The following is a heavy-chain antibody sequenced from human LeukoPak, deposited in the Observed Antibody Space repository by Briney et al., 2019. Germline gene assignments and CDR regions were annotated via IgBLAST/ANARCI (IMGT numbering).Heavy chain of an antibody. D-gene: IGHD2-15*01. Sequence: SQTLSLTCAISGDSVSSNSAAWNSIRQSPSRGLEWLGRTYYRAKWYNDYAVSVKSRITINADTSENHFSLQLNSVTPDDTAVYYCAKSRGAIVDLWGQGTLVTVSS. J-gene: IGHJ5*02. CDR1: GDSVSSNSAA. CDR3: AKSRGAIVDL. V-gene: IGHV6-1*01. CDR2: TYYRAKWYN.